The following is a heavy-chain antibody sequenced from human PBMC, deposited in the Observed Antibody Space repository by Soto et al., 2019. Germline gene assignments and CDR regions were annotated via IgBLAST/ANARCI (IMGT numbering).Heavy chain of an antibody. CDR3: AKGGSGSYSNAFDI. Sequence: TLSLTCAVYGGSFSGHSWSWVRQPPGERLEWIGETIQSGSTNYNPSLKSRVTISVDTSKNQFSLELNSVTAADTAVYYCAKGGSGSYSNAFDIWGQGTMVTVSS. CDR1: GGSFSGHS. D-gene: IGHD3-10*01. V-gene: IGHV4-34*12. CDR2: TIQSGST. J-gene: IGHJ3*02.